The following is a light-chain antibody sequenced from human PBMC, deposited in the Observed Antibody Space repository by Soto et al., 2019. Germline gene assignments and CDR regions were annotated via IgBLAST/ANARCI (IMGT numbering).Light chain of an antibody. CDR2: GAS. J-gene: IGKJ1*01. V-gene: IGKV1-5*01. CDR1: QSISTS. CDR3: QQYNSPWT. Sequence: DIQMTQSPSSLSASVGDRVTITCRTSQSISTSLNWYQQKAGKAPKLLIYGASTLQSGVPLRFSGSGSGTEFTLTISSLQPDDFATYYCQQYNSPWTFGQGTKVDIK.